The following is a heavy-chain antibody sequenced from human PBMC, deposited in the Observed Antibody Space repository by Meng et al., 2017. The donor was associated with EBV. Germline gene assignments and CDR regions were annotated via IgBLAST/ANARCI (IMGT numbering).Heavy chain of an antibody. CDR3: ASESGRGFTPDY. D-gene: IGHD3-10*01. V-gene: IGHV1-69*01. J-gene: IGHJ4*02. CDR2: LIPMSDAP. Sequence: GQLVQAGAGGKRPGASVKVRCKTSGGTFRSEAVSWVRQAPGQGLEWMGGLIPMSDAPHYAQKFQGRVTMTADESTNTHYMDLSGLRFEDTAVYYCASESGRGFTPDYWGQGTLVTVSS. CDR1: GGTFRSEA.